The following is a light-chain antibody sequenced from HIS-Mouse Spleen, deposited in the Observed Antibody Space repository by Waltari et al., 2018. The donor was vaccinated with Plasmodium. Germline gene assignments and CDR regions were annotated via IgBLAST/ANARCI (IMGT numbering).Light chain of an antibody. CDR3: QSADSSGTYWV. V-gene: IGLV3-25*03. CDR1: ALPKQY. Sequence: SYELTQPPSVSVSPGQTARLTCSGDALPKQYAYWYQQQPGQAPVLVIYKDSERPSGIPERFSGSSSGTTVTLTISGVQAEDEADYYCQSADSSGTYWVFGGGTKLTVL. J-gene: IGLJ3*02. CDR2: KDS.